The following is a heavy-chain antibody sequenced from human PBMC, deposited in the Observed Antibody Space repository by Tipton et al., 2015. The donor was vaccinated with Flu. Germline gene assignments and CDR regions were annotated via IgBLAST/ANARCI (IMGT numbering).Heavy chain of an antibody. J-gene: IGHJ4*02. CDR1: GGSFSGYY. D-gene: IGHD3-10*01. CDR2: INHSGST. CDR3: AKRDVLLWFGEFHY. V-gene: IGHV4-34*01. Sequence: TLSLTCAVYGGSFSGYYWSWIRQPPGKGLEWIGEINHSGSTNYNPSLKSRVTISVDTSKNQFSLKLSSVTAADTAVYYCAKRDVLLWFGEFHYWGQGTLVTVSS.